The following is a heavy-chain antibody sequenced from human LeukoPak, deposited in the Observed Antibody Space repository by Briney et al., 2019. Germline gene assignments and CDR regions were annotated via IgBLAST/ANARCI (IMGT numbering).Heavy chain of an antibody. J-gene: IGHJ4*02. CDR1: GFTVSSNY. CDR2: IYSGGST. D-gene: IGHD6-13*01. Sequence: GGSLRLSCAASGFTVSSNYMSWVRQAPGKGLEWVSVIYSGGSTYYADSVKGRFTISRDNSKNTLYLQMNSLRAEDTAVYYCASPSGIAAAGASWEIDYWGQGTLVTVSS. CDR3: ASPSGIAAAGASWEIDY. V-gene: IGHV3-66*01.